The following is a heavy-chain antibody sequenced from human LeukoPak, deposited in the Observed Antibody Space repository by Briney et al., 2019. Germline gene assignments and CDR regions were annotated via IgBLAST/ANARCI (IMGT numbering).Heavy chain of an antibody. V-gene: IGHV4-34*08. J-gene: IGHJ4*02. CDR3: GNGYYGAYFDY. D-gene: IGHD4-17*01. CDR1: GFTFSGYS. Sequence: GSLRLSCAASGFTFSGYSMNWVRQAPGKGLEWIGEINHSGSTNYNPSLKSRVTISVDTSKNQFSLKLSSVTAADTAVYYCGNGYYGAYFDYWGQGTLVTVSS. CDR2: INHSGST.